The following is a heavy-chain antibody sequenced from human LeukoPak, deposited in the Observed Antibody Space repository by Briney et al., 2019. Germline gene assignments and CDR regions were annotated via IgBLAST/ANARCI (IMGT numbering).Heavy chain of an antibody. D-gene: IGHD6-19*01. J-gene: IGHJ5*02. V-gene: IGHV3-21*04. CDR1: GFSFRAYT. Sequence: GGSLRLSCAASGFSFRAYTINWVRQAPGKGLEWVSSVNPSHAYQFYADSVKGRFTISRDNVKNSLFLQMNSLRAEDTAVYYCAKGYSNGYGAWGQGTLVTVSS. CDR3: AKGYSNGYGA. CDR2: VNPSHAYQ.